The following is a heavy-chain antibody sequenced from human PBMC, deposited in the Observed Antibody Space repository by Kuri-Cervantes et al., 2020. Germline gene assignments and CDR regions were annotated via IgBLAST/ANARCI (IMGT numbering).Heavy chain of an antibody. CDR2: MFYSGSP. CDR1: GASISSSSYY. Sequence: SETLSLTCTVSGASISSSSYYWGWIRQPPGKGLEWIGTMFYSGSPYLNPSLKSRVSISVDTSKNQFSLKLSSVTAADTAVYYCASPPYYDSSGYPGAWGQGTLVTVSS. D-gene: IGHD3-22*01. CDR3: ASPPYYDSSGYPGA. J-gene: IGHJ4*02. V-gene: IGHV4-39*01.